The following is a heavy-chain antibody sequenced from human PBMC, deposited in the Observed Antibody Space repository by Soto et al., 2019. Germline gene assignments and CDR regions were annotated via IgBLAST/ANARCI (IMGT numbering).Heavy chain of an antibody. CDR1: GFTFSNFP. J-gene: IGHJ1*01. CDR2: ISFDGANK. CDR3: ARRTMATTRYFQH. D-gene: IGHD1-26*01. Sequence: GGSLRLSCAGSGFTFSNFPLHWVRQAPGKGLEWVAVISFDGANKYYADSVKGRFALSRDNSKNTVFLQMNSLRRDDTAIYYCARRTMATTRYFQHWGQGTQVTVS. V-gene: IGHV3-30*09.